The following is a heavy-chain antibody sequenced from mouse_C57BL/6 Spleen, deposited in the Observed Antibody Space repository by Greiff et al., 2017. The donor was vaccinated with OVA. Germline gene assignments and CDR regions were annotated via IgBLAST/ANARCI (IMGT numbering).Heavy chain of an antibody. J-gene: IGHJ2*01. CDR2: IDPANGNT. CDR1: GFNIKNTY. CDR3: AKGDYYGSIIDY. D-gene: IGHD1-1*01. Sequence: VQLQQPVAELVRPGASVKLSCTASGFNIKNTYMHWVKQRPEQGLEWIGRIDPANGNTKYAPKFQGKATITADPSSNTAYLQLSSLTSEDTAIYYCAKGDYYGSIIDYWGQGTTLTVSS. V-gene: IGHV14-3*01.